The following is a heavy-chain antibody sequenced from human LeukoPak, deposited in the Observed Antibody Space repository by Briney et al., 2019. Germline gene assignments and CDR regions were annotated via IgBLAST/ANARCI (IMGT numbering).Heavy chain of an antibody. Sequence: GGSLRLSCAASGFTFSDYYMTWFRQAPGKGLEWVSYVSGGSSYTNFADSVKGRFTISRDNAKNSLYLQMNSLRAEDTAVYYCARVSLLDDGGLGDYWGQGTLVTVPS. V-gene: IGHV3-11*06. CDR3: ARVSLLDDGGLGDY. CDR1: GFTFSDYY. CDR2: VSGGSSYT. J-gene: IGHJ4*02. D-gene: IGHD4-23*01.